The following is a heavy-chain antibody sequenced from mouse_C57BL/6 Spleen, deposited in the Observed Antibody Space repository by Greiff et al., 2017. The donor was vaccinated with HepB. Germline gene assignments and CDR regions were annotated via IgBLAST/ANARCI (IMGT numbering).Heavy chain of an antibody. J-gene: IGHJ3*01. CDR3: ARNDYPFDY. CDR1: GYAFTNYL. Sequence: VQLQQSGAELVRPGTSVKVSCKASGYAFTNYLIEWVKQRPGQGLEWIGVINPGSGGTNFNKKFKGKATLTADKSPSTAYMQLSSLTSEDSAVYYCARNDYPFDYWGQGTLVTVSA. V-gene: IGHV1-54*01. CDR2: INPGSGGT. D-gene: IGHD2-4*01.